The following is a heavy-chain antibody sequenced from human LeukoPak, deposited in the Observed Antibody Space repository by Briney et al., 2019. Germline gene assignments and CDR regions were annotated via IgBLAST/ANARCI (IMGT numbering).Heavy chain of an antibody. CDR1: GDSISSSY. CDR2: VYYTGSS. CDR3: AGYGSGSYYKAFDF. J-gene: IGHJ4*02. Sequence: SETLSLTCTVSGDSISSSYWSWIRQPPGKGLEWIGYVYYTGSSYYNPSLKSRATTSIDMSKNQFSLKLTSMTAADTAVYYCAGYGSGSYYKAFDFWGQGIQVTVSS. D-gene: IGHD3-10*01. V-gene: IGHV4-59*01.